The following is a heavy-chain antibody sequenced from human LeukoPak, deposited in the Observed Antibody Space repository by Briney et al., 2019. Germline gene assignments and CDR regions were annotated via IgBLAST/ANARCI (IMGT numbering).Heavy chain of an antibody. V-gene: IGHV3-23*01. CDR2: ISGSGGRT. CDR1: GFTFSSYA. Sequence: GGSLRLSCAASGFTFSSYAMSWVRQAPGKGLQWVSAISGSGGRTYYADAVKGRFTISRDNAKNSLYLQMNSLRAEDTAVYYCAELGITMIGGVWGKGTTVTISS. CDR3: AELGITMIGGV. D-gene: IGHD3-10*02. J-gene: IGHJ6*04.